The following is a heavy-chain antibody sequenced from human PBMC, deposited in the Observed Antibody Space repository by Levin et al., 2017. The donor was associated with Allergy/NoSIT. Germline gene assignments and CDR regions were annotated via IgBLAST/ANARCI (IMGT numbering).Heavy chain of an antibody. CDR1: GLTFSSYA. CDR2: ISGSGGST. J-gene: IGHJ2*01. Sequence: GASVKVSCAASGLTFSSYAVNWVRRAPGKGLEWVSVISGSGGSTFYADSVKGRFTISRDNSKNTVFLPMHSLRVEDTAIYYCAKDSLHEEVSANFWYFDLWGRGTLVTVSS. CDR3: AKDSLHEEVSANFWYFDL. D-gene: IGHD2-15*01. V-gene: IGHV3-23*01.